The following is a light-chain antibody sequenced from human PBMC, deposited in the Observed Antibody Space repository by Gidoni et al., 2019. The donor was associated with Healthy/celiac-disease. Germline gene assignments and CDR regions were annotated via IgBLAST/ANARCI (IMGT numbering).Light chain of an antibody. V-gene: IGLV1-44*01. CDR3: AAWDDSLNGVV. J-gene: IGLJ2*01. CDR2: SNN. CDR1: SPNIGSNT. Sequence: QSVLTPPPSASGTPGPRVTLSCSGSSPNIGSNTVNWYQQLPGTAPKLLIYSNNQRPSGVPDRFSGSKSGTSASLAISGLQSEDEADYYCAAWDDSLNGVVFGGGTKLTVL.